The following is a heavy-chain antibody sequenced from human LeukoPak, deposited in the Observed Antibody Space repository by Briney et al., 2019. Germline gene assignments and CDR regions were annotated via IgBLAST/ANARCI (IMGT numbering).Heavy chain of an antibody. V-gene: IGHV4-39*07. Sequence: PSETQSLTCSVSDGSISSIPYCGGWVRQPPGKGLEWIGSTCYNGRTYYKPSLKSRVTISVDTSKSHFSLRLTSVTAADTAVYYCARERYSACEFWSQGALVTVSS. CDR1: DGSISSIPYC. D-gene: IGHD5-12*01. J-gene: IGHJ1*01. CDR2: TCYNGRT. CDR3: ARERYSACEF.